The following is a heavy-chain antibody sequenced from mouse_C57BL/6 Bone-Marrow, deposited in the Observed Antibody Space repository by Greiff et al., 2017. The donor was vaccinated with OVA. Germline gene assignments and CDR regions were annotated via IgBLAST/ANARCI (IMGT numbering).Heavy chain of an antibody. CDR2: ISSGGSYT. Sequence: VQLKESGGDLVKPGGSLKLSCAASGFTFSSYGMSWVRQTPDKRLEWVATISSGGSYTYYPDSVKGRFTISRDNAKNTLYLQMSSLKSEDTAMYYCARHYYFDYWGQGTTLTVSS. J-gene: IGHJ2*01. CDR3: ARHYYFDY. CDR1: GFTFSSYG. V-gene: IGHV5-6*01.